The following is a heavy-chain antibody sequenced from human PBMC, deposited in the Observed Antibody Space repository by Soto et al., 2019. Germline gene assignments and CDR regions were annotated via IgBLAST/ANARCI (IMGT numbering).Heavy chain of an antibody. D-gene: IGHD3-16*01. CDR3: ARGGRVRGRPPYYYYGMDV. CDR2: IYYSGST. V-gene: IGHV4-59*01. Sequence: SETLSLTCTVSGGSISSYYWSWIRQPPGKGLEWIGYIYYSGSTNYNPSLKSRVTISVDTSKNQFSLKLSSVTAADTAVYYCARGGRVRGRPPYYYYGMDVWGQGTTVTVSS. CDR1: GGSISSYY. J-gene: IGHJ6*02.